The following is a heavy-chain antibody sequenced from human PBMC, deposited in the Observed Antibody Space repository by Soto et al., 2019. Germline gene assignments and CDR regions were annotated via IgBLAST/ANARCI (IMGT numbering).Heavy chain of an antibody. Sequence: EVQLLESGGGLVQPGGSLRLSCAASGFSFSTYAMSWVRQAPGKGLEWVSFISGSGDNTYCADSVKGRFTISRDNSENTLYLQMNSLGVEDTAAYYCAKHSRESASCCGEDGGQVTLVTVAS. D-gene: IGHD2-21*01. J-gene: IGHJ4*02. CDR1: GFSFSTYA. CDR3: AKHSRESASCCGED. V-gene: IGHV3-23*01. CDR2: ISGSGDNT.